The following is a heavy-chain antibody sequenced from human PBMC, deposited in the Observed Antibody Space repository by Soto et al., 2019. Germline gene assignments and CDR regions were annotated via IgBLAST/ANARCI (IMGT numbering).Heavy chain of an antibody. D-gene: IGHD3-10*01. V-gene: IGHV3-23*01. CDR2: VTGTSGGT. CDR3: AKWFGELFDGLAV. J-gene: IGHJ3*01. Sequence: HPGGSLRLSCAVSGFTFSNYAMSWVRQTPGKGLEWVSTVTGTSGGTYYADSVKGRFTISRDNSKNTLYLQMNSLSAEDTAIYYCAKWFGELFDGLAVWGQGTVVTVSS. CDR1: GFTFSNYA.